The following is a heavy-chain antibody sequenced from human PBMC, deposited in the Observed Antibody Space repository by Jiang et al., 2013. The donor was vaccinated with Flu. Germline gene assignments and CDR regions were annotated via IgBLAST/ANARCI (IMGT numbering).Heavy chain of an antibody. CDR1: GFSLSTSGMC. D-gene: IGHD4-11*01. CDR3: ARIAVTTSNYYYYYGMDV. V-gene: IGHV2-70*11. CDR2: IDWDDDK. J-gene: IGHJ6*04. Sequence: IPTQTLTLTCTFSGFSLSTSGMCVSWIRQPPGKALEWLARIDWDDDKYYSTSLKTRLTISKDTSKNQVVLTMTNMDPVDTATYYCARIAVTTSNYYYYYGMDVWGKGTTVTVSS.